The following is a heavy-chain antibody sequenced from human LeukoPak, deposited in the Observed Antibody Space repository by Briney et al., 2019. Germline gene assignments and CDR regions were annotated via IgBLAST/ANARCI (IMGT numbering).Heavy chain of an antibody. CDR1: GDTFSEYA. Sequence: ASVKVSCTTSGDTFSEYAISWVRQAPGQAPEWLGGIIPMLGTVNYAQRFQDRLTIVADESTSTAYMELISLRAEDTAVYYCAKSRSRNKITFGGVENWFDPWGQGTLVTVSS. J-gene: IGHJ5*02. D-gene: IGHD3-16*01. V-gene: IGHV1-69*13. CDR3: AKSRSRNKITFGGVENWFDP. CDR2: IIPMLGTV.